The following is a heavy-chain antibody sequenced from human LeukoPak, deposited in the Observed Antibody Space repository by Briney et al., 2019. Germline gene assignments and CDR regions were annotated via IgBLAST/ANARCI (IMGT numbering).Heavy chain of an antibody. J-gene: IGHJ2*01. CDR3: ARGEGDRGLWYFDL. CDR2: IYTSGST. CDR1: GGSISSYY. V-gene: IGHV4-4*07. Sequence: PSETLSLTCTVSGGSISSYYWSWIRQSAGRGLEWIGRIYTSGSTNYNPSLKSRVTMSVDTSKNQFSLKLSSVTAADTAVYYCARGEGDRGLWYFDLWGRGTLVTVSS. D-gene: IGHD2-21*02.